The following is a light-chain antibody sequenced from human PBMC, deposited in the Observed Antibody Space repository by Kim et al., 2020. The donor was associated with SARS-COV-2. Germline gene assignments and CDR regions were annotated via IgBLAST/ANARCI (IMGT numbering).Light chain of an antibody. J-gene: IGKJ4*01. CDR1: QSIGTR. V-gene: IGKV1-39*01. CDR3: QQSHSTPWLT. CDR2: AAS. Sequence: DIQMTQSPSSLAASVGDRVTIACRASQSIGTRLNWYQQRPGKAPKLLIYAASSLQSGVPSRFSGSGSGTDFTVTISSLQPEDFATYYCQQSHSTPWLTFGGGTKVDIK.